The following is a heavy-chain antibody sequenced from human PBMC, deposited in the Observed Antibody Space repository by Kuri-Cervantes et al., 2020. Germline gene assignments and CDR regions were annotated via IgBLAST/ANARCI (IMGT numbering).Heavy chain of an antibody. D-gene: IGHD2-15*01. CDR1: GGSISSSSYY. CDR3: ARDLGDCSGGSCYYYYYGMDV. V-gene: IGHV4-39*02. J-gene: IGHJ6*02. CDR2: IYYSGST. Sequence: SETLSLTCTVSGGSISSSSYYWGWIRQPPGKGLEWIGSIYYSGSTYYNPSLKSRVTISVDTSKNQFSLKLSSVTAADTAVYYCARDLGDCSGGSCYYYYYGMDVWGQGTTVTVSS.